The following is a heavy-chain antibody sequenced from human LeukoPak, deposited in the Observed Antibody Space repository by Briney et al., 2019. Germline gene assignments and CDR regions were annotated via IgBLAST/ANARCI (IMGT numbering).Heavy chain of an antibody. CDR1: GFSFSSHW. CDR2: IYSGGST. V-gene: IGHV3-53*01. Sequence: GGSLRLSCAASGFSFSSHWMSWVRQAPGKGLEWVSVIYSGGSTYYADSVKGRFTISRDNSKNTLYLQMNSLRDEDTAMYYCAIDAFDIWGQGTMVTISS. J-gene: IGHJ3*02. CDR3: AIDAFDI.